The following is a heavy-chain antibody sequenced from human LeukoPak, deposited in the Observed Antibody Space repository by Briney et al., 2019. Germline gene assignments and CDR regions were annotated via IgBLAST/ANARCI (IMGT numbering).Heavy chain of an antibody. CDR1: GYTFTSYG. Sequence: GASVKVSCKASGYTFTSYGISWVRRAPGQGLEWMGWISAYNGNTNYAQKLQGRVTMTTDTSTSTAYMELRSLRSDDTAVYCCARDRPHYYDSSGYTIDYWGQGTLVTVSS. V-gene: IGHV1-18*01. J-gene: IGHJ4*02. CDR2: ISAYNGNT. CDR3: ARDRPHYYDSSGYTIDY. D-gene: IGHD3-22*01.